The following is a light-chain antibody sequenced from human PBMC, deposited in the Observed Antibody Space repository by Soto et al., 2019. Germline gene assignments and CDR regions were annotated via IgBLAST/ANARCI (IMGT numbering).Light chain of an antibody. CDR1: QSVSSSS. CDR2: GVS. Sequence: EIVLTQSPGTLSLSPGERATLSCRASQSVSSSSLAWYQQKPGQAPRLLIFGVSSRATGIPDRFSGSGSGTDFTLTISRLEPEDVAVYYCQQYGSSPLTFGGGTKVEIK. V-gene: IGKV3-20*01. J-gene: IGKJ4*01. CDR3: QQYGSSPLT.